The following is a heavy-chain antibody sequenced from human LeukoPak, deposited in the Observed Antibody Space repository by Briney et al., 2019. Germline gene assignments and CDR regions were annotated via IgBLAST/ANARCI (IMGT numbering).Heavy chain of an antibody. D-gene: IGHD3-10*01. J-gene: IGHJ4*02. CDR2: ISSNGGST. CDR3: ARGGLLWFGELSGY. Sequence: GGTLRLSCAASGFTFSSSAMHWVRQAPGKGLEYVSVISSNGGSTYYANSVKGRFTISRDNSKNTLYLQMGSLRAEDMAVYYCARGGLLWFGELSGYWGQGTLVTVSS. V-gene: IGHV3-64*01. CDR1: GFTFSSSA.